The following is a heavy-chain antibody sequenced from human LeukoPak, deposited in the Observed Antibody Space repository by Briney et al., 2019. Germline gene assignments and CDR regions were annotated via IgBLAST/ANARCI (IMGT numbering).Heavy chain of an antibody. CDR1: GGTFSSYA. J-gene: IGHJ3*02. D-gene: IGHD1-26*01. V-gene: IGHV1-69*05. CDR3: ASGSPDAFDI. CDR2: IIPIFGTA. Sequence: SVKVSCKASGGTFSSYAISWVRQAPGQGLEWMGGIIPIFGTANYAQKFQGRVTITTDESTGTAYMELSSLRSEDTAVYYCASGSPDAFDIWGQGTMVTVSS.